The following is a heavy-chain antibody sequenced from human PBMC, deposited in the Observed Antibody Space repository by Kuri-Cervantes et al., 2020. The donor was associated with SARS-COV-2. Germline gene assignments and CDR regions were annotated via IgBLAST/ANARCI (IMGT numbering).Heavy chain of an antibody. CDR2: ISSSSSYI. CDR3: ARGGVVPEVSFDY. J-gene: IGHJ4*02. CDR1: GFTFSSYS. D-gene: IGHD2-2*01. Sequence: GGSLRLSCAASGFTFSSYSMNWVRQAPGKGLEWVSSISSSSSYIYYADSVKGRFTISRDNAKNSLYLQMNSLRAEDTAVYYCARGGVVPEVSFDYWGQGTLVTVSS. V-gene: IGHV3-21*01.